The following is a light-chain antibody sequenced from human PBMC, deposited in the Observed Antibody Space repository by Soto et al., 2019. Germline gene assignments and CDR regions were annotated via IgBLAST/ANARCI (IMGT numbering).Light chain of an antibody. CDR1: SSNIGSNY. Sequence: QSALTQPPSASGTPGQRVIISCSGSSSNIGSNYVYWYQQLPGTAPKLLICKNNQRPSGVPDRFSGSKSGTSASLAISGLRSEDEADYYCAAWDDSLSGGVFGTGTKLTVL. CDR2: KNN. J-gene: IGLJ1*01. V-gene: IGLV1-47*01. CDR3: AAWDDSLSGGV.